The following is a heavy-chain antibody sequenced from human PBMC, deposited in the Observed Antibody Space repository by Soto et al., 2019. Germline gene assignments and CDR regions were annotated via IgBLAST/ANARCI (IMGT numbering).Heavy chain of an antibody. CDR2: IYYSGST. V-gene: IGHV4-59*01. Sequence: PSETLSLTCTVSGGSISSYYWSWIRQPPGKGLEWIGYIYYSGSTNYNPSLKSRVTISVDTSKNQFSLKLSSVTAADTAVYYCARDLGDYGSGSYPKYYYYYYGMDVWGQGTPVTVSS. CDR1: GGSISSYY. J-gene: IGHJ6*02. D-gene: IGHD3-10*01. CDR3: ARDLGDYGSGSYPKYYYYYYGMDV.